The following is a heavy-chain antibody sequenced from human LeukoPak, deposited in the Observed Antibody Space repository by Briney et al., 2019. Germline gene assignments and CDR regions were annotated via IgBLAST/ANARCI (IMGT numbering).Heavy chain of an antibody. V-gene: IGHV4-31*03. Sequence: SETLSHTCTVSGGSISSGGYYWSWIRQHPGKGLEWIGYIYYSGSTYYNPSLKSRVTISVDTSKNQFSLKLSSVTAADTAVYYCARGGSYYGSGSYYGMGVWGQGTTVTVSS. CDR3: ARGGSYYGSGSYYGMGV. J-gene: IGHJ6*02. CDR1: GGSISSGGYY. D-gene: IGHD3-10*01. CDR2: IYYSGST.